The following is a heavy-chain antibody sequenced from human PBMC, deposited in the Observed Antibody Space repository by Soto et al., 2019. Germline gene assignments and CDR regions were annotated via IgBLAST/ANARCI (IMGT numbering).Heavy chain of an antibody. J-gene: IGHJ5*02. Sequence: ETLSLTCTVSGGSMSSYYWTWIRQPAGKGLEWIGRVYSSGGTHYNPSLKSRVTISLDTSKNQFSLRLLSVADADTAVYYCARGQRFSDWFDPWGQGTLVTVSS. V-gene: IGHV4-4*07. CDR1: GGSMSSYY. CDR2: VYSSGGT. CDR3: ARGQRFSDWFDP. D-gene: IGHD3-3*01.